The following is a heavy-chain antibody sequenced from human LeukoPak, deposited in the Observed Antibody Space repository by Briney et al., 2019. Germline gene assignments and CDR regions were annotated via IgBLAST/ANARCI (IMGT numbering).Heavy chain of an antibody. CDR1: VYSFTSYR. Sequence: KYGESLMISCTDSVYSFTSYRIGCVHQMPGKGLECMGIIYPGDSKIRYSPSFQGQVTISADKSISTASLQWSRLKASNTAMYYCARGVNNAFDIWGQGAMVTVSS. V-gene: IGHV5-51*07. D-gene: IGHD4-23*01. CDR2: IYPGDSKI. CDR3: ARGVNNAFDI. J-gene: IGHJ3*02.